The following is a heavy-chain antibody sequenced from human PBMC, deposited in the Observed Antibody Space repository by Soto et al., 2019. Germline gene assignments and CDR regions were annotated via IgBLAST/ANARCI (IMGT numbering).Heavy chain of an antibody. J-gene: IGHJ3*02. Sequence: GESLKISCKGSGYSFTSYWIGWVRQMPGKGLEWMGIIYPGDSDTRYSPSFQGQVTISADKSISTAYLQWSSLKASHTAMYYCARKPHVLRFRGGAAHAFDIWGQGTMVTVSS. D-gene: IGHD3-3*01. CDR2: IYPGDSDT. CDR3: ARKPHVLRFRGGAAHAFDI. CDR1: GYSFTSYW. V-gene: IGHV5-51*01.